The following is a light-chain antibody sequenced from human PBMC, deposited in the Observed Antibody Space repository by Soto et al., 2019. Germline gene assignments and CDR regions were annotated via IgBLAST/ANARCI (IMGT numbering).Light chain of an antibody. Sequence: EIVLTQSPGTLSLSPGERATLSCRASQSVSSSYLAWYQQKPGQAPRLLIYGASSRATGIPDRFSGSGSGTDSTLTISRLEPEDFAVYYCQQYYTWPVTFGGGTKVDIK. CDR3: QQYYTWPVT. CDR1: QSVSSSY. J-gene: IGKJ4*01. CDR2: GAS. V-gene: IGKV3-20*01.